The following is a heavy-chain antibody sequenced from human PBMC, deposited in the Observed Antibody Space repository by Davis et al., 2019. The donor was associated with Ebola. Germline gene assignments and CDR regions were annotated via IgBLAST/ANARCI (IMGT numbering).Heavy chain of an antibody. V-gene: IGHV3-48*04. Sequence: GESLKISCAASGFTFSSYSMNWVRQAPGKGLEWVSYIRSSSSTIYYADSVKGRFTISRDNAKNSLDLQMNSLRAEDTAVYYCARGASWWAAADYFDYWGQGTLVTVSS. J-gene: IGHJ4*02. CDR3: ARGASWWAAADYFDY. CDR1: GFTFSSYS. CDR2: IRSSSSTI. D-gene: IGHD6-13*01.